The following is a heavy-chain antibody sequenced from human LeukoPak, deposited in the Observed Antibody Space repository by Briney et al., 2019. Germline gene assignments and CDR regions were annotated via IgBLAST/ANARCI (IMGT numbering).Heavy chain of an antibody. CDR3: ARDPTEISRSYYYDSSSLGAFGI. V-gene: IGHV1-2*02. CDR2: INPNSGVT. D-gene: IGHD3-22*01. J-gene: IGHJ3*02. CDR1: GYTFTGYY. Sequence: ASVKVSCKPSGYTFTGYYIHWVRQAPGQGLEWMGWINPNSGVTSCAQKFQGRVTMTRDTSISTAYMELSRLRSDDTAVYYCARDPTEISRSYYYDSSSLGAFGIWGQGTMVTVSS.